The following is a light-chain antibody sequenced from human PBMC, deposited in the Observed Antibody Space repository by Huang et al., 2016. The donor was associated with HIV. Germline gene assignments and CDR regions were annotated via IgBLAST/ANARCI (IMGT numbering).Light chain of an antibody. CDR1: QSVSSN. CDR2: GAS. J-gene: IGKJ3*01. V-gene: IGKV3-15*01. CDR3: QQYNNWPPGT. Sequence: IVMTQSPATLSVSPGERATLSCRASQSVSSNLALYQQKPGQAPRLLIYGASTRAAGIPARFSGSGSGTECTLNISSLQSEEFAVYYCQQYNNWPPGTFGPGTKVDIK.